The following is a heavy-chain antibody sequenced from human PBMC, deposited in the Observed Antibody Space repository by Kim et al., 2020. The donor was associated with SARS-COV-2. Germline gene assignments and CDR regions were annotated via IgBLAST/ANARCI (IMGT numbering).Heavy chain of an antibody. Sequence: SETLSLTCTVSGGSISSSSYYWGWIRQPPGKGLEWIGSIYYSGSTYYNPSLKSRVTISVDTSKNQFCLKLSSVTAADTAVYYCARQRTDIVVVPAAGTWFDRWGQGTLVTVSS. CDR3: ARQRTDIVVVPAAGTWFDR. CDR2: IYYSGST. D-gene: IGHD2-2*01. CDR1: GGSISSSSYY. V-gene: IGHV4-39*01. J-gene: IGHJ5*02.